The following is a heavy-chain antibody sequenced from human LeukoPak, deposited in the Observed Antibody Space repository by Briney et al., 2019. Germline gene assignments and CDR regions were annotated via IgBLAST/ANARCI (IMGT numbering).Heavy chain of an antibody. CDR1: GYRFTNFW. CDR2: IYPGDSDT. Sequence: GESLKISCKASGYRFTNFWIGWVRRMPGKGLEWLGIIYPGDSDTRYSPSFQGQVTISADKSVSTAYLQWNSLKASDTAMYYCARLRDAYPDYWGQGTLITVSS. D-gene: IGHD5-24*01. V-gene: IGHV5-51*01. CDR3: ARLRDAYPDY. J-gene: IGHJ4*02.